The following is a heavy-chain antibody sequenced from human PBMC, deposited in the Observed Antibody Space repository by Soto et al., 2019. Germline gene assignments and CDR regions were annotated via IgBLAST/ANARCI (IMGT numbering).Heavy chain of an antibody. CDR1: EFTFSSYA. J-gene: IGHJ4*02. V-gene: IGHV3-23*01. CDR3: ARNEEASTFDFDS. CDR2: ISGSGGST. Sequence: GGSLRLSCAASEFTFSSYAMSWVRQAPGKGLEWVSAISGSGGSTYYADSVKGRFTISRNNSKNTLYLQMNSLRAEDTAVYFCARNEEASTFDFDSWGQGTLVTVSS.